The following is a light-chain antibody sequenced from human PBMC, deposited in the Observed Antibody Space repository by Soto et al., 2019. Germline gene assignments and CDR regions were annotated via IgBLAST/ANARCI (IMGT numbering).Light chain of an antibody. J-gene: IGKJ4*01. V-gene: IGKV1-6*01. CDR1: QGVRDD. CDR2: SAS. Sequence: IQMTQSPSSLSASVGDRVTITCRASQGVRDDVGWYEQKPGKAPKLVIYSASTLQSGVASRFSGSGSGTDFTLTISGQQPEDFATYYCLQESNYPLTFGGGTKVEIK. CDR3: LQESNYPLT.